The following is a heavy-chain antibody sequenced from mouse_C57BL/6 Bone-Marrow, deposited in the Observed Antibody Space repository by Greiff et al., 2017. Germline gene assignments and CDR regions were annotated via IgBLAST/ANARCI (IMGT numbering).Heavy chain of an antibody. D-gene: IGHD2-1*01. CDR1: GFTFSDYY. CDR2: ISNGGGST. V-gene: IGHV5-12*01. CDR3: AIYGNYGY. Sequence: EVKLMESGGGLVQPGGSLKLSCAASGFTFSDYYMYWVRQTPEKRLEWVAYISNGGGSTYYPDTVKGRFTISRENAKNTLYLKMSRLKSEDTAMYYCAIYGNYGYWGQGTTLTVSS. J-gene: IGHJ2*01.